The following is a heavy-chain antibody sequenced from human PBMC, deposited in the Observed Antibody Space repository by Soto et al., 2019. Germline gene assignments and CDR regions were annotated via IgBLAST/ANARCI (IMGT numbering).Heavy chain of an antibody. D-gene: IGHD6-19*01. Sequence: SVKVSCKASGFTFTSSAVQWVRQARGQRLEWIGWIVVGSGNTNYAQKFQERVTITRDMSTSTAYMELSSLRSEDTAVYYCAAETLPPYSSGWYYYYYGTHGWR. V-gene: IGHV1-58*01. J-gene: IGHJ6*02. CDR2: IVVGSGNT. CDR3: AAETLPPYSSGWYYYYYGTHG. CDR1: GFTFTSSA.